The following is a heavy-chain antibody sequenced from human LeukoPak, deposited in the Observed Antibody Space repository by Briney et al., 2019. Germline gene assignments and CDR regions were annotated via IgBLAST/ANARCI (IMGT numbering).Heavy chain of an antibody. D-gene: IGHD6-13*01. V-gene: IGHV4-39*01. J-gene: IGHJ4*02. Sequence: SETLSLTCTVSGGSISSDNYYWGWIRQPPGKGLEWLVRFYYSGSTYYKPSLKSRVTISVDTSKNQFSLKLSSVTAADTAVYYCARLVVSSWYHEVLLGRDYWGQGTLVTVSS. CDR1: GGSISSDNYY. CDR3: ARLVVSSWYHEVLLGRDY. CDR2: FYYSGST.